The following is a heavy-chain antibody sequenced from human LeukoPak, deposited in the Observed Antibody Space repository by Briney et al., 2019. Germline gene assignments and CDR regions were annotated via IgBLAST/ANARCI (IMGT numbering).Heavy chain of an antibody. Sequence: PSETLSLTCTVSGGSISSYYWSWIRQPPGKGLEWFGYIFYSENTNYKPSLKSRVTISVDTSKNQFSLKLCSVTAADTAVYFCAIGPYSYDSSGAFDIWGQGTMVTVSS. V-gene: IGHV4-59*08. J-gene: IGHJ3*02. D-gene: IGHD3-22*01. CDR1: GGSISSYY. CDR3: AIGPYSYDSSGAFDI. CDR2: IFYSENT.